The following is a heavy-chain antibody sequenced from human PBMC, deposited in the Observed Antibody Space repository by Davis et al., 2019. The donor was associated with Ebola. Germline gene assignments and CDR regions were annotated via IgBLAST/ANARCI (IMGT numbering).Heavy chain of an antibody. D-gene: IGHD6-13*01. CDR1: GGSISSSNW. CDR2: INHSGST. V-gene: IGHV4-4*02. CDR3: ARPSLRSRFDY. Sequence: SETLSLTCAVSGGSISSSNWWSWVRQPPGKGLEWIGEINHSGSTNYNPSLKSRVTISVDTSKNQFSLKLSSVTAADTAVYYCARPSLRSRFDYWGQGTLVTVSS. J-gene: IGHJ4*02.